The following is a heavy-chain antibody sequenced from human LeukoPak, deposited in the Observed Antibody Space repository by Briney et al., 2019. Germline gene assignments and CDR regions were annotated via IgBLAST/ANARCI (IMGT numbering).Heavy chain of an antibody. Sequence: SETLSLTCTVSGYSISSGYYWGWIRQPPGKGLEWIGSIYHSGSTYYNPSLKSRVTISVDKSKNQFSLKLSSVTAADTAVYYCARDSEYKDYYGSGSYDYWGQGTLVTVSS. CDR1: GYSISSGYY. CDR3: ARDSEYKDYYGSGSYDY. V-gene: IGHV4-38-2*02. J-gene: IGHJ4*02. D-gene: IGHD3-10*01. CDR2: IYHSGST.